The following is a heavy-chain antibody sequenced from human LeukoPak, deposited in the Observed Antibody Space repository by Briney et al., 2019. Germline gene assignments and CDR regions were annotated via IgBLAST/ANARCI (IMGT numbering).Heavy chain of an antibody. CDR1: GCTFSIFA. V-gene: IGHV3-33*01. CDR2: ISHDGSNQ. D-gene: IGHD2-15*01. J-gene: IGHJ3*02. CDR3: AREMDCRDGRSYRGPFDI. Sequence: GGSLRLSCTASGCTFSIFAVHWVRQAPGKGLEWVAAISHDGSNQYYGDAVKGRFTISRDNPKNTLYLQMNSRRAEDTAVYYCAREMDCRDGRSYRGPFDIWGQGTMVTITS.